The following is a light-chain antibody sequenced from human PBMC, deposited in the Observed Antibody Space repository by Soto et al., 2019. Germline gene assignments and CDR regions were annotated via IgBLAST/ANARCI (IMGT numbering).Light chain of an antibody. V-gene: IGKV3-15*01. J-gene: IGKJ3*01. CDR1: QSVSSN. CDR3: QHYNNWPPFT. Sequence: EIVMTQSPATLSVSPGERATLSCRASQSVSSNLAWYQQKPGQAPRLLIYGASTRATGIPARFSGSGSATEFTLTISSLQSEDFAVYYCQHYNNWPPFTFGPGTKVDIK. CDR2: GAS.